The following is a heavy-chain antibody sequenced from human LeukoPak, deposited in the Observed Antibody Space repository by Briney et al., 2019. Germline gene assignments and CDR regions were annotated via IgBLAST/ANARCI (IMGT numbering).Heavy chain of an antibody. V-gene: IGHV4-31*03. D-gene: IGHD3-16*01. CDR1: GSSITNDDYY. CDR2: IYFSGST. CDR3: ARRAPYWFDG. J-gene: IGHJ5*02. Sequence: SQTLSLTCTVSGSSITNDDYYWGWLRQRPGKGLEWIGYIYFSGSTYYNPTLESRTSVSVDTSKSQSSLRLTSVTAADTAVYYCARRAPYWFDGWGQGTLVTASS.